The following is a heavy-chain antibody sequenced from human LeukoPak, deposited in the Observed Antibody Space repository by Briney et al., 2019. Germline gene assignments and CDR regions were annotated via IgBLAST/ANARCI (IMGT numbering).Heavy chain of an antibody. V-gene: IGHV4-34*01. CDR3: ARGRITIFGVVIIRWAFDI. CDR2: INHSGST. CDR1: GGSFSGYY. D-gene: IGHD3-3*01. Sequence: SETLSLTCAVYGGSFSGYYWSWIRQPPGKGLEWIGEINHSGSTNYNPSLKSRVIISVDTSKNQFSLKLSSVTAADTAVYYCARGRITIFGVVIIRWAFDIWGQGAMVTVSS. J-gene: IGHJ3*02.